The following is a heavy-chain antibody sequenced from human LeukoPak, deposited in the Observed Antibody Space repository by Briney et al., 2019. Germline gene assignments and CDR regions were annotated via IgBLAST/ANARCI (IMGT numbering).Heavy chain of an antibody. CDR2: INHSGST. J-gene: IGHJ4*02. D-gene: IGHD3-22*01. CDR1: GGSFGGYY. CDR3: ASYVYYDSSYYFDY. V-gene: IGHV4-34*01. Sequence: SETLSLTCAVYGGSFGGYYWSWIRQPPGKGLEWIGEINHSGSTNYNPSLKSRVTISVDTSKNQFSLKLSSVTAADTAVYYCASYVYYDSSYYFDYWGQGTLVTVSS.